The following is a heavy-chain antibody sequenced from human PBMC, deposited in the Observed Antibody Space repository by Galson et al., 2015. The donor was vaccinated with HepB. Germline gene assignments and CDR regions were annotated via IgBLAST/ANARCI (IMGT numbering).Heavy chain of an antibody. J-gene: IGHJ3*02. D-gene: IGHD6-19*01. CDR3: AREGAGAFDI. CDR1: GGTFSSYA. V-gene: IGHV1-69*13. CDR2: IIPIFGTA. Sequence: SVKVSCKASGGTFSSYAISWVRQAPGQGLEWMGGIIPIFGTANYAQKFQGRVTITADESTITAYMELSSLRSEDTAVYYCAREGAGAFDIWGQGTMVTVSS.